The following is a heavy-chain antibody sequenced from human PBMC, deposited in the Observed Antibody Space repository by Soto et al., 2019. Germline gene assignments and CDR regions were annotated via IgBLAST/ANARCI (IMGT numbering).Heavy chain of an antibody. Sequence: EVQLLESGGGLVQPGGSLRLSCAASGFTFSSYAMSWVRQAPGRGLEWVSAISGSGGSTYYADSVKGRFTISRDNSKNTLYLQMNSLRAEDTAVYYCAKRRSQYYDFWVDYWGQGTLVTVSS. V-gene: IGHV3-23*01. CDR1: GFTFSSYA. J-gene: IGHJ4*02. CDR3: AKRRSQYYDFWVDY. CDR2: ISGSGGST. D-gene: IGHD3-3*01.